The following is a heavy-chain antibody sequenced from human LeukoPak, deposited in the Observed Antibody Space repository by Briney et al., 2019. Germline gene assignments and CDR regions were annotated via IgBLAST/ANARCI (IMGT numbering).Heavy chain of an antibody. Sequence: ASVTVSCTASGYTFTSFDFNWVRQATGQGLEWMGWMKSNNGHTGYAQKFQGRVTMTRDTPISTAYMELSSLTFEDTAVYYCARGPPNWGMVGYWGQGTLVTVSS. CDR2: MKSNNGHT. J-gene: IGHJ4*02. D-gene: IGHD7-27*01. CDR1: GYTFTSFD. V-gene: IGHV1-8*01. CDR3: ARGPPNWGMVGY.